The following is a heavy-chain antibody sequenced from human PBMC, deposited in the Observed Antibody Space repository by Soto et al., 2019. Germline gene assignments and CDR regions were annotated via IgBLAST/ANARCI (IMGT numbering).Heavy chain of an antibody. V-gene: IGHV1-69*08. CDR3: AREGSSWVPFDY. Sequence: QVQLVQSGAEVKKPGSSVKVSCKASGGTFSSYTISWVRQAPGQGLEWMGRIIPILGIANYAQKFQGRVTITADKSTSTAYMELSSLRSEDKAVYYCAREGSSWVPFDYWGQGTLVTVSS. CDR1: GGTFSSYT. CDR2: IIPILGIA. J-gene: IGHJ4*02. D-gene: IGHD6-13*01.